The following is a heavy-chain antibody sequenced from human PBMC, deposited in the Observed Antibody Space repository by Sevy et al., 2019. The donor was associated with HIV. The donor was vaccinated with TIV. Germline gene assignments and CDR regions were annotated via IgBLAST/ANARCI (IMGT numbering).Heavy chain of an antibody. V-gene: IGHV4-4*07. J-gene: IGHJ6*02. CDR1: GGSISSYC. D-gene: IGHD3-3*01. CDR3: ARETERKYYDFWSGYIYYYGMDV. Sequence: SETLSLTCTVSGGSISSYCWSWIRQPAGKGLEWIGRIYTSGSTNYNPSLKSRVTMSVDTSKNQFSLKLSSVTAADTAVYYCARETERKYYDFWSGYIYYYGMDVWGQGTTVTVSS. CDR2: IYTSGST.